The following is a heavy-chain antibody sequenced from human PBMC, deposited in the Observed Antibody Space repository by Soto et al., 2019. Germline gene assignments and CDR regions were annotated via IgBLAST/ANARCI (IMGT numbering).Heavy chain of an antibody. CDR2: ISSSGTTI. J-gene: IGHJ6*03. CDR1: GFIFSDYY. CDR3: VRDPRYCHGGNCFGDYYYYYMDV. Sequence: QVQLVESGGGLVKPGGSLRLSCAASGFIFSDYYMSWIRQAPGKGLEWVSHISSSGTTIFYADSVKGRFTVSRDNAKNSLYLQVNSLRAEDTAVYYCVRDPRYCHGGNCFGDYYYYYMDVWGKGTTVTVSS. V-gene: IGHV3-11*01. D-gene: IGHD2-15*01.